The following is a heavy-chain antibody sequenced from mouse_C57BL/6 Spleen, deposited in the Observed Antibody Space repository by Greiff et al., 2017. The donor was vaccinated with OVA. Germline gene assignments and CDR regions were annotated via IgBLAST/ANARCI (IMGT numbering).Heavy chain of an antibody. J-gene: IGHJ1*03. CDR3: ARTTTVPAGYFDV. V-gene: IGHV14-3*01. Sequence: VQLKESVAELVRPGASVKLSCTASGFNIKNTYMHWVKQRPEQGLEWIGRIDPANGNTKYAPKFQGKATITADTSSNTAYLQLSSLTAEDTAIYYCARTTTVPAGYFDVWGTGTTVTVSS. CDR1: GFNIKNTY. D-gene: IGHD1-1*01. CDR2: IDPANGNT.